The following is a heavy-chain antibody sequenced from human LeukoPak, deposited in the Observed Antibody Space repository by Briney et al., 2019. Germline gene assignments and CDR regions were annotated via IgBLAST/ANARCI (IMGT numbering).Heavy chain of an antibody. CDR1: GFTFSNVW. CDR2: ISGGTT. Sequence: GGSLRLSCAASGFTFSNVWMSWFRQAPGKGLEWIGFISGGTTEYAASVKGRFTISRDDSTSIAYLQMNSLTTEDTAVYYCSRGSGWLSVYWGQGTLVTVSS. J-gene: IGHJ4*02. V-gene: IGHV3-49*03. CDR3: SRGSGWLSVY. D-gene: IGHD6-19*01.